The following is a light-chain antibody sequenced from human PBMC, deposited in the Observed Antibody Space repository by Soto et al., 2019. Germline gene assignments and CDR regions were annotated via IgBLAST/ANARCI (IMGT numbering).Light chain of an antibody. CDR3: QGFDTHAVKWV. CDR1: SGSVASNY. Sequence: NFMLTQPHSVSESPGKTVTISCTRSSGSVASNYVQWYHRRPGSAPSLLIYEDDQRSSGVPDRFSGSIDSPYNSASLTVSGLKPEGEADYSCQGFDTHAVKWVFGGGTKLTVL. V-gene: IGLV6-57*03. J-gene: IGLJ3*02. CDR2: EDD.